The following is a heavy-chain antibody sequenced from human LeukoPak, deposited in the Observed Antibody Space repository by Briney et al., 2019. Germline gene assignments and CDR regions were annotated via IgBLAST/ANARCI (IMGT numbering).Heavy chain of an antibody. Sequence: ASVKVSCKASGYTFTSYGISWVRQAPGQGLEWMGWISAYNGNTNYAQKLQGRVTTTTDTSTSTAYMELRSLRSDDTAVYYCAREGSTGGDSSGYYYGFLDYWGQGTLVTVSS. D-gene: IGHD3-22*01. CDR3: AREGSTGGDSSGYYYGFLDY. CDR1: GYTFTSYG. J-gene: IGHJ4*02. CDR2: ISAYNGNT. V-gene: IGHV1-18*01.